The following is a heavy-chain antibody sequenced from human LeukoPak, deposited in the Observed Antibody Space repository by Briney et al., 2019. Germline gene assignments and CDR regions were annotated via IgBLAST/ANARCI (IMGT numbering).Heavy chain of an antibody. CDR3: ARRYAMVRGEWFDP. CDR2: IYYSGST. V-gene: IGHV4-59*08. Sequence: SETLSLTCTVSGGSISSYYWSWIRQPPGKGLEWIGYIYYSGSTNYNPSLKSRVTISVDTSKNQFSLKLSSVTAADTAVYYCARRYAMVRGEWFDPWGQGTLVSVSS. J-gene: IGHJ5*02. CDR1: GGSISSYY. D-gene: IGHD3-10*01.